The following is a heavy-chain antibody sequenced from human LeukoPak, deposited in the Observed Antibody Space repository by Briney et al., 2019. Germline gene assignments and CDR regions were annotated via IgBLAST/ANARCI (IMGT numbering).Heavy chain of an antibody. D-gene: IGHD5-18*01. CDR1: GFTFSDYY. J-gene: IGHJ4*02. CDR2: ISGVSTTI. V-gene: IGHV3-11*01. Sequence: AGTLRLSCAASGFTFSDYYMYWIRQAPGKGLEWVAYISGVSTTIYYADSLKGRFTISRDNAKNSLYLQMNSLRAEDTAVYYCARDSGRRGYNYNFWGQGTLVTVSS. CDR3: ARDSGRRGYNYNF.